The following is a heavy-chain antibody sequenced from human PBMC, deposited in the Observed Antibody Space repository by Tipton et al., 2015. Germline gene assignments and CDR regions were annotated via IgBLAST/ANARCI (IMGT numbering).Heavy chain of an antibody. CDR1: GFTFSSYA. J-gene: IGHJ4*02. D-gene: IGHD2-2*01. CDR3: ARVVGKYDFDS. CDR2: ISGSGGST. V-gene: IGHV3-23*01. Sequence: SLRLSCAASGFTFSSYAMSWVRQSPGKGLEWVSAISGSGGSTYYADSVKGRFTISRDNAKNSLHLQMNSLRVEDTAVYYCARVVGKYDFDSWGQGTLVTVSS.